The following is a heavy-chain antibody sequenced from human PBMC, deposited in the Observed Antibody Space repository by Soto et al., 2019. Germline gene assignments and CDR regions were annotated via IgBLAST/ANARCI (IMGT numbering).Heavy chain of an antibody. CDR2: ISYDGSNK. CDR3: VGGQYYFDY. J-gene: IGHJ4*02. Sequence: QVQLVESGGSVVQPGRSLRLSCAASGFPFTTYGMDWVSEGPGKGLEWVAVISYDGSNKYYADSVKGRFTISRDNSKNTLYLQMNSLRPEDTALYYCVGGQYYFDYRGQGTLVTVSS. CDR1: GFPFTTYG. D-gene: IGHD3-10*01. V-gene: IGHV3-30*03.